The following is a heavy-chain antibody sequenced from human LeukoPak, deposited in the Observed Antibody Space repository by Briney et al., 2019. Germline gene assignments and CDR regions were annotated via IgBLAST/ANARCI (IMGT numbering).Heavy chain of an antibody. CDR2: IKEDGSEK. D-gene: IGHD3-10*01. CDR1: GFTFSSYW. J-gene: IGHJ6*04. CDR3: ARDDGYGSGSLNPYYYYGMDV. Sequence: GGSLRLSCAASGFTFSSYWMSWVRQAPGKGLEWVANIKEDGSEKNYADSVKGRFTISRDNAKNSLLLQMDSLRAEDTAVYYCARDDGYGSGSLNPYYYYGMDVWGKGTTVTVSS. V-gene: IGHV3-7*03.